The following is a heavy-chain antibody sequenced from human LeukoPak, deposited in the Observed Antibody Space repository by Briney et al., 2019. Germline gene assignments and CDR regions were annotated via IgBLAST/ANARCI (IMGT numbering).Heavy chain of an antibody. D-gene: IGHD3-22*01. Sequence: PGGSLRLSCAASGFTFSSYAMSWVRQAPGKGLEWVSAISGSGGSTYYADSVKGRFTISRDNSKNTLYLQMDSLRAEDTAVYYCAKGYYDSSGYYFGDYWGQGTLVTVSS. CDR2: ISGSGGST. CDR3: AKGYYDSSGYYFGDY. V-gene: IGHV3-23*01. J-gene: IGHJ4*02. CDR1: GFTFSSYA.